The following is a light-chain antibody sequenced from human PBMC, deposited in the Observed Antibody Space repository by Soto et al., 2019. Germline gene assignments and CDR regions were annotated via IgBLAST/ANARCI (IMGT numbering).Light chain of an antibody. CDR2: DAS. J-gene: IGKJ1*01. Sequence: DIQMTQSPSTLSASVGDRVTITCRARQSISTWLAWYQQKAGKAPKLLIYDASILESGVPSRFSGSGSGTEFTLTISSLQPDDFATYYCQHYNSYPGPFGQGTKVDIK. CDR1: QSISTW. V-gene: IGKV1-5*01. CDR3: QHYNSYPGP.